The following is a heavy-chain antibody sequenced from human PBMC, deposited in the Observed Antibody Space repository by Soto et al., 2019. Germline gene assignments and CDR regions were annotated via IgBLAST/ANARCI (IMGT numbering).Heavy chain of an antibody. Sequence: QVQLVQSGAEVKKPGASVKVSCKASGYTFTSYAMHWVRQAPGQRLEWMGWINAGNGNTKYSQKFQGRVTNTRDTSASTAYMELSSLRSEDTAVYYCARYPHGGLFDYWGQGTLVTVSS. CDR1: GYTFTSYA. D-gene: IGHD3-10*01. CDR3: ARYPHGGLFDY. CDR2: INAGNGNT. J-gene: IGHJ4*02. V-gene: IGHV1-3*01.